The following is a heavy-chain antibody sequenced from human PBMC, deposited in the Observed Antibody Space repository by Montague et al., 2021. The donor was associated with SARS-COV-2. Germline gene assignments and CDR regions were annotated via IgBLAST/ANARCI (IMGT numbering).Heavy chain of an antibody. CDR3: ARGQVTVFGVLIMLPAAGPLDV. CDR2: ITHNTGA. CDR1: GGSFSDYY. Sequence: SETLSLTCSVYGGSFSDYYWSWVRQPPGMGLEWIGEITHNTGASCNPSLKSRVSISVDTSKSQFSLRLTSVTAADTGVYYCARGQVTVFGVLIMLPAAGPLDVWGQGTKVTVSS. J-gene: IGHJ3*01. V-gene: IGHV4-34*01. D-gene: IGHD3-3*01.